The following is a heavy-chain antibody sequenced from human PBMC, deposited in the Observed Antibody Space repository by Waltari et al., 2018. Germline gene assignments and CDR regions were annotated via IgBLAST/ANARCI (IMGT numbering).Heavy chain of an antibody. V-gene: IGHV3-21*01. CDR3: ARKGEALDY. J-gene: IGHJ4*02. CDR2: ISSSRSYI. D-gene: IGHD3-16*01. CDR1: GFTFSSYS. Sequence: EVQLVESGGGLVKPGGSLRLSCAASGFTFSSYSMNWVRQGPGKGLEWVSSISSSRSYIYYADSVKGRFTISRDNAKNALYLQMNSLRAEDTAVYYCARKGEALDYWGQGTLVTVSS.